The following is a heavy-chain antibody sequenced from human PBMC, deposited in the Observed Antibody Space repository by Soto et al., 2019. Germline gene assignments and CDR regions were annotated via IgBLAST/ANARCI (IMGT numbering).Heavy chain of an antibody. J-gene: IGHJ5*02. CDR2: IWYDGSNK. CDR1: GFTFSSYG. Sequence: QVQLVESGGGVVQPGRSLRLSCAASGFTFSSYGMHWVRQAPGKGLEWVAVIWYDGSNKYYADSVKGRFTISRDNSKNTLYLQMNSLRAEDTAVYYCARDQARQWGSGYYSAWFDPWGQGTLVTVSS. D-gene: IGHD3-22*01. CDR3: ARDQARQWGSGYYSAWFDP. V-gene: IGHV3-33*01.